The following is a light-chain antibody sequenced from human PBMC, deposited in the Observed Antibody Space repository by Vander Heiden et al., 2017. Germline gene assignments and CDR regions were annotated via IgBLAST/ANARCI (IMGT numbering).Light chain of an antibody. J-gene: IGKJ4*01. Sequence: ATQLTQSPSSLSASVGDRVTITCRASQGISSALAWYQQKPGKAPKLLIYDASSLESGVPSRFSGSGSGTDFTLTISSLQPEDFATYYCQQFNSYPRALTFGGGTKVEIK. V-gene: IGKV1-13*02. CDR2: DAS. CDR1: QGISSA. CDR3: QQFNSYPRALT.